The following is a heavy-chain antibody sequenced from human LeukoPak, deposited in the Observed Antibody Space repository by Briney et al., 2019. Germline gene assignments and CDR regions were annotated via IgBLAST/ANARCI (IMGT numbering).Heavy chain of an antibody. CDR3: ISDSEGRSGGDY. CDR1: GVKFSNYW. Sequence: PAGTLRLSCAASGVKFSNYWRHWVRQLPGKGLVWVSRINHDGGITTYAAPMKGRSTISRDNAKNMLYLQLNSLRAEDTAVYYCISDSEGRSGGDYWGQGTLVTVSS. J-gene: IGHJ4*02. D-gene: IGHD3-10*01. CDR2: INHDGGIT. V-gene: IGHV3-74*03.